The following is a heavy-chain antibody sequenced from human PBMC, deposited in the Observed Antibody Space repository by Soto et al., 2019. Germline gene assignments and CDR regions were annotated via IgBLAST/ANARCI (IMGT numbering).Heavy chain of an antibody. CDR2: INHSGST. CDR3: ARGAPPNV. V-gene: IGHV4-34*01. Sequence: QVQLQQWGAGLLKPSETLSLTCAVYGGSFSGYYWSWIRQPPGKGLEWIGEINHSGSTNYNPSLKSRVTISVDTSKNQFSLKLSSVTAADTAVYYCARGAPPNVWDQGTTVTVSS. CDR1: GGSFSGYY. J-gene: IGHJ6*02.